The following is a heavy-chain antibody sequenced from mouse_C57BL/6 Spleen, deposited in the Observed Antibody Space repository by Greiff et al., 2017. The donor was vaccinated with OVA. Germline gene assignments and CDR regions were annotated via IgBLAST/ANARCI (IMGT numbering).Heavy chain of an antibody. CDR2: INPNNGGT. D-gene: IGHD4-1*01. CDR1: GYTFTDYN. Sequence: EVKVVESGPELVKPGASVKMSCKASGYTFTDYNMHWVKQSHGKSLEWIGYINPNNGGTSYNQKFKGKATLTVNKSSSTAYMELRSLTSEDSAVYYCARPANSWYFDVWGTGTTVTVSS. CDR3: ARPANSWYFDV. J-gene: IGHJ1*03. V-gene: IGHV1-22*01.